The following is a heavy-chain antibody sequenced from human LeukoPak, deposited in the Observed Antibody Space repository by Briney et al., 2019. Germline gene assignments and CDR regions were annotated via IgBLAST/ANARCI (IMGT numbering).Heavy chain of an antibody. D-gene: IGHD6-19*01. CDR1: GGSISSYY. CDR3: AREGDSSGWYFDY. Sequence: SETLSLTCTVSGGSISSYYWSWIRQPPGKGLEWIGYIYYSGSTNYNPSLKSRVTMSVDTSKNQFSLRLSSVTAADTAVYYCAREGDSSGWYFDYWGQGTLVTVSS. J-gene: IGHJ4*02. CDR2: IYYSGST. V-gene: IGHV4-59*01.